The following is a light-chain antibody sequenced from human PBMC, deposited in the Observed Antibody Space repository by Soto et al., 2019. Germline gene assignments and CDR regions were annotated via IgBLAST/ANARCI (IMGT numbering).Light chain of an antibody. CDR2: SAS. J-gene: IGKJ2*01. V-gene: IGKV3-20*01. CDR1: QSVSTSY. Sequence: EIVLTQSPGILSLSPGERATLSCRASQSVSTSYLAWYQQKPGQAPRLLIYSASTRATGIPDRFSGSGSGTDFTLTISRLEPEDFAVYSCQQYGSSPYTFGQGTKLEIK. CDR3: QQYGSSPYT.